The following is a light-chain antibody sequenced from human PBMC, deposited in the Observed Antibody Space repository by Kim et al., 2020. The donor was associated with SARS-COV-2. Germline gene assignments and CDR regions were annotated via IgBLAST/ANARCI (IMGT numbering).Light chain of an antibody. Sequence: LSPGGRATLSCRASAGVVSSLAWYQQRPGQPPRLVIYDASNRATGIPARFSGSGSGTDFTLTISTLEPEDFAVYYCQQRTNWPLTFGGGTKVDIK. CDR1: AGVVSS. CDR3: QQRTNWPLT. V-gene: IGKV3-11*01. CDR2: DAS. J-gene: IGKJ4*01.